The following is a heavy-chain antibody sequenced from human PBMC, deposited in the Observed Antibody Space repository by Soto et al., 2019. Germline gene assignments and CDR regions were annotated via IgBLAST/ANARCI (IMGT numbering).Heavy chain of an antibody. Sequence: GGSLRLSCAASGFTFSSYGMHWVRQAPGKGLEWVAVIWYDGSNKYYADSVKGRFTISRDNSKNTLYLQMNSLRAEDTAVYYCTPLIDAYYYGMDVWGQGTTVTVSS. J-gene: IGHJ6*02. CDR2: IWYDGSNK. V-gene: IGHV3-33*01. CDR1: GFTFSSYG. CDR3: TPLIDAYYYGMDV.